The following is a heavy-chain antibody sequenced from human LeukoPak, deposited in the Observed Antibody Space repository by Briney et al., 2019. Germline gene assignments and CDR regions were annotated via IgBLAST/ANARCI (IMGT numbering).Heavy chain of an antibody. J-gene: IGHJ4*02. V-gene: IGHV1-46*01. CDR3: ARPLRASSGYGLGICDY. D-gene: IGHD3-22*01. Sequence: ASVKVSCKASGYTFTSYYMHWVRQAPGQGLEWMGIINPSGGSTSYAQKFQGRVTMTRDTSTSTVYMELSSLRSEDTAVYYCARPLRASSGYGLGICDYWGQGTLVTVSS. CDR1: GYTFTSYY. CDR2: INPSGGST.